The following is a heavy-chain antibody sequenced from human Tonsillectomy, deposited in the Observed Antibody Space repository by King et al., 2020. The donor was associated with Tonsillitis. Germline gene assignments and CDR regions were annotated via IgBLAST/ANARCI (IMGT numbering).Heavy chain of an antibody. V-gene: IGHV3-7*01. CDR1: GFTFSSYW. J-gene: IGHJ3*02. CDR2: IKQDGSEK. Sequence: QLVQSGGGLVQPGGSLRLSCAASGFTFSSYWMSWVRQAPGKGLEWVANIKQDGSEKYYVDSVKGRFTISRDNANNSLYLQMNSLRAEDTAVYYCARHGSGWYERWDAFDIWGQGTMVTVSS. CDR3: ARHGSGWYERWDAFDI. D-gene: IGHD6-19*01.